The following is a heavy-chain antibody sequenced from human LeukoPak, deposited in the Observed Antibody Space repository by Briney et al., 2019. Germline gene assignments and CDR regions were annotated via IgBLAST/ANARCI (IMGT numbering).Heavy chain of an antibody. CDR3: ARDSSYGKSDY. CDR2: IYHSGST. CDR1: GYSISSGYY. Sequence: SETLSLTCTVSGYSISSGYYWGWIRQPPGKGLEWIGSIYHSGSTYYNPSLKSRVTISVDTSKNQFSLKPSSVTAADTAVYYCARDSSYGKSDYWGQGTLVTVSS. V-gene: IGHV4-38-2*02. D-gene: IGHD5-18*01. J-gene: IGHJ4*02.